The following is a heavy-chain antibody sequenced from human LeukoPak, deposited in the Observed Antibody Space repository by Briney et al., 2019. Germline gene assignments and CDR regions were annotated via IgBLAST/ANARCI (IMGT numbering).Heavy chain of an antibody. V-gene: IGHV3-64D*06. Sequence: GGSLRLCCSVSGFTFSTYVMHWDRQAPGKGLEYVSAISSNGDNTYYADSVKGRFTISRDNSKNTLYLQMSSLRADDTAVYYCVRGTGYWGQGTLVTVSS. CDR3: VRGTGY. CDR1: GFTFSTYV. J-gene: IGHJ4*02. CDR2: ISSNGDNT.